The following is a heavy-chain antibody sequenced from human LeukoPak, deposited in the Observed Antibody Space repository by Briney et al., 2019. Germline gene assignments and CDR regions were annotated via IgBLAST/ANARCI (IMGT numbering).Heavy chain of an antibody. J-gene: IGHJ4*02. CDR1: GYTFTSYY. CDR3: AVGGGFWSGYWTPAIDY. CDR2: INPSGGST. D-gene: IGHD3-3*01. V-gene: IGHV1-46*01. Sequence: ASVKVSCKASGYTFTSYYMHWVRQAPGQGLEWMGIINPSGGSTSYAQKFQGRVTISVDTSKNQFSLKLSSVTAADTAVYYCAVGGGFWSGYWTPAIDYWGQGTLVTVSS.